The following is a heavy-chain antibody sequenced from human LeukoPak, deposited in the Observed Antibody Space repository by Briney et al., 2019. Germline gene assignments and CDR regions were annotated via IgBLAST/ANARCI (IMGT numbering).Heavy chain of an antibody. Sequence: SETLSLTCAVSGGSISSSNWWSWVRQPPGRGLEWIGEIYHSGSTNYNPSLKSRVTISVDKSKNQFSLKLSSVTAADTAVYYCARIGLPYYYGSGSPLGAFDIWGQGTMVTVSS. J-gene: IGHJ3*02. CDR3: ARIGLPYYYGSGSPLGAFDI. CDR1: GGSISSSNW. V-gene: IGHV4-4*02. CDR2: IYHSGST. D-gene: IGHD3-10*01.